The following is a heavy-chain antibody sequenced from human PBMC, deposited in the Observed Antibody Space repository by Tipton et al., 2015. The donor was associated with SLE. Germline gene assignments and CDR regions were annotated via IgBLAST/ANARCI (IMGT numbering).Heavy chain of an antibody. D-gene: IGHD2-2*02. V-gene: IGHV3-23*01. CDR3: AKDNAILHIWGSTGDAFAI. Sequence: SLRLSCAASGFIFSNYGMSWVRQAPGKGLEWVSIISGSGSATYYADSVKGRFTISRDNPTNTVYLQMNSLRAEDTAVYYCAKDNAILHIWGSTGDAFAIWGQGTMVIVSS. CDR2: ISGSGSAT. J-gene: IGHJ3*02. CDR1: GFIFSNYG.